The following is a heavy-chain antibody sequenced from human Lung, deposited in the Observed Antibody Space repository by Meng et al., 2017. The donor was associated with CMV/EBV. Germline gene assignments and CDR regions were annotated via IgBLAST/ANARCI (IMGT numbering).Heavy chain of an antibody. V-gene: IGHV3-9*01. CDR2: ISGNTGFI. CDR3: AKGGGERVTFDAMDV. Sequence: SLKISCAASGFAFDDFAMHWVRQTPGEGLEWVSGISGNTGFIGYADSVKGRFTISRDNAKKTLSLQMNTLRSEDTAVYYCAKGGGERVTFDAMDVWGQGTTVXVSS. J-gene: IGHJ6*02. D-gene: IGHD2-21*02. CDR1: GFAFDDFA.